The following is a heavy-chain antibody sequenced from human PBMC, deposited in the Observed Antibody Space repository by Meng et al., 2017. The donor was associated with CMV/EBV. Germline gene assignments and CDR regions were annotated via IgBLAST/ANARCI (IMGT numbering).Heavy chain of an antibody. J-gene: IGHJ4*02. CDR2: IIPIFGTA. Sequence: QVLAGECGAEVKKPGASVKVSCKAAGCTFSSYAISWVRQAPGQGLEWMGGIIPIFGTANYAQKFQGRVTITADESTSTAYMELSSLRSEDTAVYYCARMPRDGYNYIDYWGQGTLVTVSS. V-gene: IGHV1-69*12. CDR3: ARMPRDGYNYIDY. CDR1: GCTFSSYA. D-gene: IGHD5-24*01.